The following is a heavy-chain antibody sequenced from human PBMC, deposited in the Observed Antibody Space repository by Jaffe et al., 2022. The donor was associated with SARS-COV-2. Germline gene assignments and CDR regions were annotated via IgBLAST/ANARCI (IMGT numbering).Heavy chain of an antibody. J-gene: IGHJ6*02. CDR2: IYFSGST. CDR1: GGSISSYY. D-gene: IGHD6-6*01. V-gene: IGHV4-59*01. CDR3: ARGTSNYYYGIDV. Sequence: QVQLQESGPGLVKPSETLSLTCTVSGGSISSYYWSWIRQPPGKGLEWIGYIYFSGSTNYNPSLKSRVTISVDTSKNQFSLKLNSVTAADTAVYFCARGTSNYYYGIDVWGQGTTVTVSS.